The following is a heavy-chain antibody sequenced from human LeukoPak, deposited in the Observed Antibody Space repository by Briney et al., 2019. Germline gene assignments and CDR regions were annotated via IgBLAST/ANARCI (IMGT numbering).Heavy chain of an antibody. CDR1: GGSISSYY. Sequence: SETLSLTCTVSGGSISSYYWSWIRQPPGKGLEWIGYIYYSGSTNYNPSLKSRVTISVDTSKNQFSLKLSSVTAADTAVYYCARVSAFWSGYLFDYWGQGTLVTVSS. CDR3: ARVSAFWSGYLFDY. CDR2: IYYSGST. J-gene: IGHJ4*02. V-gene: IGHV4-59*01. D-gene: IGHD3-3*01.